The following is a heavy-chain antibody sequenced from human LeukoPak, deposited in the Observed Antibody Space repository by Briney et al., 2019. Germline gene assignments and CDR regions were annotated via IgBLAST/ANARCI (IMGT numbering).Heavy chain of an antibody. Sequence: ASVKVSCKASGYTFTGYHMHWVRQAPGQGLEWMGRINPNSGGTNYAQKFQGRVTMTRDTSISTAYMELSRLRSDDTAVYYCARSLPEISYYDFWSGYWCFDYWGQGTLVTVSS. CDR2: INPNSGGT. CDR1: GYTFTGYH. CDR3: ARSLPEISYYDFWSGYWCFDY. V-gene: IGHV1-2*06. D-gene: IGHD3-3*01. J-gene: IGHJ4*02.